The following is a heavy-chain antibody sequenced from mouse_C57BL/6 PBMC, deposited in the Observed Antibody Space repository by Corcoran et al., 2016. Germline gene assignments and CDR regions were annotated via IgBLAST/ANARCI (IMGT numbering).Heavy chain of an antibody. CDR1: GYTFTTYG. Sequence: QIQLVQSGPELKKPGETVKISCKASGYTFTTYGMSWMKQAPGKGLKWMVWMNIYSGVPTYADDFKGRFALSLETSASTAYLEINNLKSEDTATYFCARDSNWYFDVWGIGTTVTVSS. J-gene: IGHJ1*03. V-gene: IGHV9-3*01. CDR3: ARDSNWYFDV. D-gene: IGHD2-5*01. CDR2: MNIYSGVP.